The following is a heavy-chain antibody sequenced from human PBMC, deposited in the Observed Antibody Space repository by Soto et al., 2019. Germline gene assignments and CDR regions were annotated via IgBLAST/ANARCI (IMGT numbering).Heavy chain of an antibody. J-gene: IGHJ4*02. V-gene: IGHV4-59*01. CDR3: ARERGDYYFDY. D-gene: IGHD4-17*01. CDR2: IYYSGST. CDR1: GGSISSYY. Sequence: SETLSLTCTVSGGSISSYYWSWIRQPPGKGLEWIGYIYYSGSTNYNPSLKSRVTISVDTSKNQFSLKLSSVTAADTAVYYCARERGDYYFDYWGQGTLVTVSS.